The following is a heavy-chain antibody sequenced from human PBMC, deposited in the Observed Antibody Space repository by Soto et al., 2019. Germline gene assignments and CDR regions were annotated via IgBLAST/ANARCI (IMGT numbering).Heavy chain of an antibody. CDR1: GYSISSGYY. Sequence: LSLTCAVSGYSISSGYYWGWVRQPPEKGLEWIGNIYSSGTTYYNPSLKSRVTISVDTSKNQFSLKLSSVTAADTALYYCVRTYSDYIFGFDYWGQGSLVTVSS. V-gene: IGHV4-38-2*01. J-gene: IGHJ4*02. CDR3: VRTYSDYIFGFDY. D-gene: IGHD5-12*01. CDR2: IYSSGTT.